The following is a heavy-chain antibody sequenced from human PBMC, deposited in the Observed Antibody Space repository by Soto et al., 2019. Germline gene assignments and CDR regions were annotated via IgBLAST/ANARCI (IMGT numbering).Heavy chain of an antibody. CDR1: GGSFSGYY. Sequence: QVQLQQWGAGLLKPSQTLSLTCAVYGGSFSGYYWSWIRQPPGKGLEWIGEINHSGSTNYNPSLKRRVTPSVAPSKNQFALQLSSVTAADTAVYYSARCHGDYYFDYWGQGTLVTVSS. CDR2: INHSGST. J-gene: IGHJ4*02. V-gene: IGHV4-34*01. D-gene: IGHD4-17*01. CDR3: ARCHGDYYFDY.